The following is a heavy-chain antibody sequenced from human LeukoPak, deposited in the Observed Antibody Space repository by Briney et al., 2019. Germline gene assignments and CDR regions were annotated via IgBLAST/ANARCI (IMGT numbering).Heavy chain of an antibody. J-gene: IGHJ4*02. CDR1: GFTFSSYS. CDR2: ISSSSSYI. V-gene: IGHV3-21*01. Sequence: PGGSLRLSCAASGFTFSSYSMNWVRQAPGKGLEWVSSISSSSSYIYYADSVRGRFTISRDNAKNSLYLQMNSLRAEDTAVYYCARVPDDILTSNDYWGQGTLVTVSS. CDR3: ARVPDDILTSNDY. D-gene: IGHD3-9*01.